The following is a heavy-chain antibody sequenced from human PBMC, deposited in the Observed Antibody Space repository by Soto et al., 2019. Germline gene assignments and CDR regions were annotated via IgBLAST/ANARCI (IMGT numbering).Heavy chain of an antibody. CDR3: ARAHSSTHYTNH. CDR2: IYYSGST. CDR1: GGYISSGGYY. D-gene: IGHD6-19*01. Sequence: TMSLTCTVSGGYISSGGYYWSWIRQHPGKGLEWIGYIYYSGSTYYNPSLKSRVTISVDTSKNQFSLKLSSVTAADTAVYYCARAHSSTHYTNHWGQGTLVTVSS. V-gene: IGHV4-31*03. J-gene: IGHJ4*02.